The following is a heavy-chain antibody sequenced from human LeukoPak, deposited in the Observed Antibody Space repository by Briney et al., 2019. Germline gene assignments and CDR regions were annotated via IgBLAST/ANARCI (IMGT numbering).Heavy chain of an antibody. J-gene: IGHJ4*02. V-gene: IGHV1-2*02. CDR3: ARDAYGSGSCVDH. CDR1: GYTFTGYY. Sequence: ASVKVSCKASGYTFTGYYMHWVRQAPGQGLEWMGWINPNSGGTNYAQKFQGRVTMTRDTSISTAYMELSRLRSDDTAVYYCARDAYGSGSCVDHWGQGTLVTVSS. CDR2: INPNSGGT. D-gene: IGHD3-10*01.